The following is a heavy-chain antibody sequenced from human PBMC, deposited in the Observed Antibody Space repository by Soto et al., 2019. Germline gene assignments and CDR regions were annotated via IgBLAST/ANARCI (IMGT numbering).Heavy chain of an antibody. Sequence: ASVKVSCKASGYTFTGYYMHWVRQAPGQGLEWMGWINPNSGGTNYAQKFQGRVTMTRDTSISTAYMELSRLRYDDTAVYYCARDKGYCTNGVCYTLDYWGQGTLVTVSS. CDR3: ARDKGYCTNGVCYTLDY. CDR2: INPNSGGT. J-gene: IGHJ4*02. V-gene: IGHV1-2*02. D-gene: IGHD2-8*01. CDR1: GYTFTGYY.